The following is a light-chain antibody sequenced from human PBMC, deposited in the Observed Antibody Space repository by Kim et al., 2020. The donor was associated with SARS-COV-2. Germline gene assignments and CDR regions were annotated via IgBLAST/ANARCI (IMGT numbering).Light chain of an antibody. V-gene: IGLV2-8*01. Sequence: QSVVTQPPSASGSPGQSVTISCAGTIDDVGATNYVSWYQQHPGKAPKLIIYESTKRPSGVPDRFSGSRSDNTASLTVSGLQAEDQAFYHCSSYASGKNLVFGGGTQLTVL. CDR2: EST. CDR1: IDDVGATNY. CDR3: SSYASGKNLV. J-gene: IGLJ3*02.